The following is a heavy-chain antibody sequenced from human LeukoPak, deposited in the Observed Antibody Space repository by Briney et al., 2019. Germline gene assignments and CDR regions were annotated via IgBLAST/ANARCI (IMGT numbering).Heavy chain of an antibody. CDR2: IIPILGIA. Sequence: SVKVSCKASGGTFSSYATSWVRQAPGQGLEWMGRIIPILGIANYAQKFQGRVTITADKSTSTAYMELSSLRSEDTAVYYCARAGITMVRGVQNWFDPWGQGTLVTVSS. CDR1: GGTFSSYA. V-gene: IGHV1-69*04. D-gene: IGHD3-10*01. CDR3: ARAGITMVRGVQNWFDP. J-gene: IGHJ5*02.